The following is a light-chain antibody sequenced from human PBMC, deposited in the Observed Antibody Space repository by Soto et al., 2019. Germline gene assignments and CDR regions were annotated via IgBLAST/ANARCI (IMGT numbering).Light chain of an antibody. CDR1: QSISRY. CDR2: IAS. Sequence: DIQMTQSPSTLSASVGDRVTITCRASQSISRYLSWYKQKQGKAPKTLTYIASSLQSGLPSRLSRTGSGTDLTITISSLPTEDLATYYCLESSSALTFGQGTRLDI. CDR3: LESSSALT. J-gene: IGKJ5*01. V-gene: IGKV1-39*01.